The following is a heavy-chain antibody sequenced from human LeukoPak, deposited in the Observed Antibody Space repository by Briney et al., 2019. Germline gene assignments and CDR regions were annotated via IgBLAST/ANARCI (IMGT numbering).Heavy chain of an antibody. V-gene: IGHV1-2*02. Sequence: ASVKVSCKASGYTFTGYYMHWVRQAPGQGLEWMGWINPNSGGTNYAQKFQGRVTMTRDTSIRTAYMELSRLRSDDTAVYYCARQNDDDFWSGMYYFDYWGQGTLVTVSS. D-gene: IGHD3-3*01. CDR1: GYTFTGYY. CDR3: ARQNDDDFWSGMYYFDY. J-gene: IGHJ4*02. CDR2: INPNSGGT.